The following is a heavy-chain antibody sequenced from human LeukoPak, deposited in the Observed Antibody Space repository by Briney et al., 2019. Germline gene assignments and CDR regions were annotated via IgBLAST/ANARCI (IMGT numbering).Heavy chain of an antibody. D-gene: IGHD3-10*01. Sequence: PSETLSLTCTVSGGSISSGGYYWSWIRQHPGKGLEWIGYIYYSGSTYYNPSLKSRVTISVDTSKNQFSLKLSSVTAADTAVYYCATLPAGSGSYLGAFDIWGQGTMVTVSS. J-gene: IGHJ3*02. CDR3: ATLPAGSGSYLGAFDI. CDR2: IYYSGST. V-gene: IGHV4-31*03. CDR1: GGSISSGGYY.